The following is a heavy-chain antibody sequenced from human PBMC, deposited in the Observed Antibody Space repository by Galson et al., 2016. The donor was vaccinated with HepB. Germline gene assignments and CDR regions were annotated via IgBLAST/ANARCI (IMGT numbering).Heavy chain of an antibody. CDR1: GFTFSSYE. J-gene: IGHJ2*01. D-gene: IGHD3-9*01. CDR3: ASYPGYFPGN. V-gene: IGHV3-48*03. Sequence: SLRLSCAASGFTFSSYEMNWVRQAPGKGLEWVSYISSSGNTIYYADSVKGRFTISRDNAKNSLYLQMNSLRAEDTAVYYCASYPGYFPGNWSRGTLVTVSP. CDR2: ISSSGNTI.